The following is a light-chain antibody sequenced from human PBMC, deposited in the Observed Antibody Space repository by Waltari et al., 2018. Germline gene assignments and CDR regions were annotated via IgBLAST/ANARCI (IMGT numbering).Light chain of an antibody. CDR2: EIN. Sequence: QSALTQPASVSGSPGQSITISCTGSSSDVGTYKFVSRYQQHPGKAPKLMIYEINQRPSGISNRFSGTKFGNTAVLTISGLQTDDEADYYCCSYVTGDTWVFGGGTRVAVL. J-gene: IGLJ3*02. CDR1: SSDVGTYKF. CDR3: CSYVTGDTWV. V-gene: IGLV2-23*02.